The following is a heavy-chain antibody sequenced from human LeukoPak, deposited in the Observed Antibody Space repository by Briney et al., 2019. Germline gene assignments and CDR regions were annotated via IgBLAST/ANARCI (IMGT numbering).Heavy chain of an antibody. D-gene: IGHD3-10*01. CDR2: ISGSGGST. V-gene: IGHV3-23*01. J-gene: IGHJ4*02. CDR3: AKDQHMVRGVALDY. CDR1: GFTFSNAW. Sequence: GGSLRLSCAASGFTFSNAWMNWVRQAPGKGLEWVSAISGSGGSTYYADSVKGRFTISRDNSKNTLYLQMNSLRAEDTAVYYCAKDQHMVRGVALDYWGQGTLVTVSS.